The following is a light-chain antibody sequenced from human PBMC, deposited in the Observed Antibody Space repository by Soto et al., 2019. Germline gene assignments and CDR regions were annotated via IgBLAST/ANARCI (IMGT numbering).Light chain of an antibody. CDR1: ESVGTN. CDR2: GAS. J-gene: IGKJ2*01. Sequence: EVVMTQSPATLSVSPGERATLSCRASESVGTNLAWYQQRPGQSPRLLIYGASTRAAGIPARFSGSGSGTEFTLTISSLQSEDFAVYYYHQYDNWYTFGQGTKLEFK. CDR3: HQYDNWYT. V-gene: IGKV3-15*01.